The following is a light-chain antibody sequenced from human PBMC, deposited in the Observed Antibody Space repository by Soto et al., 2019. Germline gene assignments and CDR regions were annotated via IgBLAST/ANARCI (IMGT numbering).Light chain of an antibody. V-gene: IGKV1-5*01. CDR3: QQYNSPAT. J-gene: IGKJ2*01. CDR1: QSISRW. Sequence: GDRVTITCRASQSISRWLTWYQQKPGKAPKVLIYDASSLESGVPSRFSGSGSGTEFTLTITSLQPDDLGTYYCQQYNSPATFGHGTKLEIK. CDR2: DAS.